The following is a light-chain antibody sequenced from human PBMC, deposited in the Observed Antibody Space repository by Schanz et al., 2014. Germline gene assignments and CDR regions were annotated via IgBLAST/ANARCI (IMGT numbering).Light chain of an antibody. CDR3: SSNGGVNIYV. J-gene: IGLJ1*01. CDR2: DVS. Sequence: QSALTQPPSASGSPGQSVTISCTGSSSDVGGYNFVSWYQQHPGKAPKLMIHDVSNRPSGVSNRFSGSKSGNTASLTISGLQAEDEADYYCSSNGGVNIYVFGTGTKLTVL. CDR1: SSDVGGYNF. V-gene: IGLV2-8*01.